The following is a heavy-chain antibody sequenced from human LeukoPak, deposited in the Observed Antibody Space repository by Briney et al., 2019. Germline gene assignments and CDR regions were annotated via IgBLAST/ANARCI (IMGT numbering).Heavy chain of an antibody. J-gene: IGHJ5*02. D-gene: IGHD3-3*01. V-gene: IGHV3-7*01. Sequence: GGSLRLSCAASGFTFSSYWMSWVRQAPGKGLEWVANIKQDGSEKYYVDSVKGRFTISRDNAKNSLYLQMNSLRAEDTAVYYCARDLGESPYYDFWSGYYTENWFDPWGQGTLVTVSS. CDR3: ARDLGESPYYDFWSGYYTENWFDP. CDR2: IKQDGSEK. CDR1: GFTFSSYW.